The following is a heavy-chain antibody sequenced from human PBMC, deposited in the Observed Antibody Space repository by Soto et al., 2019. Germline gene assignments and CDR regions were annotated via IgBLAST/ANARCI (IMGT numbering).Heavy chain of an antibody. CDR3: ASRSGIGPYYNYYGLDV. V-gene: IGHV4-31*03. CDR1: GGSISSGDYY. D-gene: IGHD2-15*01. J-gene: IGHJ6*02. CDR2: SYYRGST. Sequence: QVQLQESGPGLVKPSQTLSLTCTVSGGSISSGDYYWSWIRQHPGKGLEWIGYSYYRGSTSYNPSLKSRVTISLDTSKNQFSLKLSSVTAADTAVYYCASRSGIGPYYNYYGLDVWGRGTTVTVSS.